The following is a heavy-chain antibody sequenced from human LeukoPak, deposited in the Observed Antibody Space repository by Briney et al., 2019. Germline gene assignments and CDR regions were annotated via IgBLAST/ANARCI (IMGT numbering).Heavy chain of an antibody. D-gene: IGHD3-22*01. CDR3: ASRSESGYYDS. V-gene: IGHV3-53*01. CDR1: GFTVSSNY. Sequence: GGSLRLSCAASGFTVSSNYMSWVRQAPGKGLEWVSAISGSGGSTYYADSVQGRFTISRDSSKNTLFLQMNSLRAEDTAVYYCASRSESGYYDSWGQGTLVTISS. J-gene: IGHJ4*02. CDR2: ISGSGGST.